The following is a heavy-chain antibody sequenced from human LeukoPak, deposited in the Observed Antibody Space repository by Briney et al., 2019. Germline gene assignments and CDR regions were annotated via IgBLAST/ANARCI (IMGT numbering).Heavy chain of an antibody. Sequence: ASVKVSCKASGGTFSSYAISWVRQAPGQGLEWMGRIIPILGIANYAQKFQGRVTITADKSTSTAYMELSSLRSEDTAVYYCARGGPLGIDCLYQCFDYWGQGTLVTVSS. D-gene: IGHD3-9*01. V-gene: IGHV1-69*04. CDR1: GGTFSSYA. J-gene: IGHJ4*02. CDR2: IIPILGIA. CDR3: ARGGPLGIDCLYQCFDY.